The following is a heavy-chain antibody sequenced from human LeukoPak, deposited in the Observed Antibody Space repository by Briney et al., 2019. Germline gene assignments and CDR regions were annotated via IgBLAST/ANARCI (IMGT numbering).Heavy chain of an antibody. V-gene: IGHV1-18*01. D-gene: IGHD5-12*01. Sequence: ASVKVSCKASGYTFTSYGISWVRQAPGQGLERMGWISAYNGNTNYAQKLQGRVTMTTDTSTSTAYMELRSLRSGDTAVYYCARDLAGNSGYDFSRDYYYYYMDVWGKGTTVTISS. CDR3: ARDLAGNSGYDFSRDYYYYYMDV. CDR1: GYTFTSYG. J-gene: IGHJ6*03. CDR2: ISAYNGNT.